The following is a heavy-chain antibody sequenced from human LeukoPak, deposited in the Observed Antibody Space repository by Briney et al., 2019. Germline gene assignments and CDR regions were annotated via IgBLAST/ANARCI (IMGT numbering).Heavy chain of an antibody. CDR3: AKVGHCTSTSCYAFDI. D-gene: IGHD2-2*01. CDR1: GFTFSSYG. J-gene: IGHJ3*02. Sequence: PGRSLRLSCAASGFTFSSYGMHWVRQAPGKELEWVAVIWYDGSNKYYADSVKGRFTISRDNAKNTLYLQMNSLRAEDTAVYYCAKVGHCTSTSCYAFDIWGQGTIVTVSS. V-gene: IGHV3-33*06. CDR2: IWYDGSNK.